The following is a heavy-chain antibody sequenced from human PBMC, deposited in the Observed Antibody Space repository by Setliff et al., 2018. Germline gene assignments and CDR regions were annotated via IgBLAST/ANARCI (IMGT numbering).Heavy chain of an antibody. J-gene: IGHJ6*02. Sequence: PGESLKISCTASGFTFSSLWMSWVRQAPGKGLEWVANINQEGSGRYYVDSVKGRFSISRDNAKSSLYLQMNSLRADDTAVYYCARRLPYFGMDVWGQGTTVTVSS. CDR2: INQEGSGR. CDR3: ARRLPYFGMDV. CDR1: GFTFSSLW. V-gene: IGHV3-7*01. D-gene: IGHD2-15*01.